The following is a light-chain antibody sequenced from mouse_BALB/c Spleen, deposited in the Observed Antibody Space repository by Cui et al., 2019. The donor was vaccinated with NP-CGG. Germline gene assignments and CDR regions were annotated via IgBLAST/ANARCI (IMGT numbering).Light chain of an antibody. CDR2: GTN. CDR1: TGAVTTSNY. CDR3: ALWYSNHWV. V-gene: IGLV1*01. J-gene: IGLJ1*01. Sequence: QAVVTQESALTTSPGETVTLNCRSSTGAVTTSNYANWVQGKPDHLFTGLIGGTNNRPPGVPARFSGSLIGDKAALTITGAQTEDEAIYFCALWYSNHWVFGGGTKLTVL.